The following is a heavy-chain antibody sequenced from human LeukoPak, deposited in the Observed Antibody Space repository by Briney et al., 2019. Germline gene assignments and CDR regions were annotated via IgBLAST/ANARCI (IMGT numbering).Heavy chain of an antibody. CDR1: GFTFSSYG. D-gene: IGHD3-10*01. J-gene: IGHJ4*02. V-gene: IGHV3-30*18. Sequence: GGSLRLSCAASGFTFSSYGMHWVRQAPGKGLEWVAVISYDGSNKYYADSVKGRFTISRGNSKNTLYLQMNSLRAEDTAVYYCAKDLREVLLWFGELLTSLDYWGQGTLVTVSS. CDR2: ISYDGSNK. CDR3: AKDLREVLLWFGELLTSLDY.